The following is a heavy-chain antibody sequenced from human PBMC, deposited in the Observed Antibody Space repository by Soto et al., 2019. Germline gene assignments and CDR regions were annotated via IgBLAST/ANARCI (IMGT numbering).Heavy chain of an antibody. Sequence: SETLSLTCTVSGGSINTFYWSWVRQPAGKGLEWIGRIFSSGSTSFNPSLESRVAMSVDTSKNHFSLNLSSVTAADMAVYYCAREGSYSAYNFAHGIQLWSFEFWGQGALVTVPQ. CDR2: IFSSGST. J-gene: IGHJ4*02. D-gene: IGHD5-12*01. CDR1: GGSINTFY. CDR3: AREGSYSAYNFAHGIQLWSFEF. V-gene: IGHV4-4*07.